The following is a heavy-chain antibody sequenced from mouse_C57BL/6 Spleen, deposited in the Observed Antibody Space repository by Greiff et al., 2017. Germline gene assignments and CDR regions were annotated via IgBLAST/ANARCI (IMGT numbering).Heavy chain of an antibody. D-gene: IGHD2-4*01. Sequence: QVQLQQSGPELVKPGASVKISCKASGYAFSSSWMNWVKQRPGQGLEWIGRIYPGDGDTNYNGKFKGKATLTADKSSSTAYMQLSSLTSEDSAVYVCALYYDSGAWFAYWGQGTLVTVSA. CDR3: ALYYDSGAWFAY. CDR1: GYAFSSSW. CDR2: IYPGDGDT. J-gene: IGHJ3*01. V-gene: IGHV1-82*01.